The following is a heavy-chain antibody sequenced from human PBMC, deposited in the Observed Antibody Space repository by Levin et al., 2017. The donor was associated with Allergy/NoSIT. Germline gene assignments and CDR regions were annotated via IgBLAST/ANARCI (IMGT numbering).Heavy chain of an antibody. V-gene: IGHV4-34*01. CDR3: ARGLTSAPTYSYGRRFDY. J-gene: IGHJ4*02. CDR1: GGSFSGYY. CDR2: INHSGST. Sequence: SETLSLTCAVYGGSFSGYYWSWIRQPPGKGLEWIGEINHSGSTNYNPSLKSRVTISVDTSKNQFSLKLSSVTAADTAVYYCARGLTSAPTYSYGRRFDYWGQGTLVTVSS. D-gene: IGHD5-18*01.